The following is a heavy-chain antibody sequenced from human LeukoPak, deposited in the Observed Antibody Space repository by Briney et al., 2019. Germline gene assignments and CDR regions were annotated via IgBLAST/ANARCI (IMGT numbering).Heavy chain of an antibody. D-gene: IGHD6-19*01. V-gene: IGHV4-59*01. CDR1: GVSISSYY. CDR2: IYYSGST. CDR3: ARVSRGSGWYGWWFDP. Sequence: SETLSLTCTVSGVSISSYYWSWIRQPPGKGLEWVGYIYYSGSTNYNPSLKSRVTISVDTSKNQFSLKLSSVTAADTAVYYCARVSRGSGWYGWWFDPWGQGTLVTVSS. J-gene: IGHJ5*02.